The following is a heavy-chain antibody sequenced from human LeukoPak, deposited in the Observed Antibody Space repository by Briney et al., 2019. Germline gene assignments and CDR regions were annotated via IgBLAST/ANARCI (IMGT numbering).Heavy chain of an antibody. J-gene: IGHJ4*02. V-gene: IGHV3-23*01. CDR2: ISNNGGYT. CDR1: GFTFSSSA. Sequence: GGSLRLSCAASGFTFSSSAMSWVRQAPGKGLEWVSAISNNGGYTYYADSVQGRFTISRDNSKSTLCLQMNSLRAEDTAVYYCAKQLGYCSDGSCYSPYWGQGTLVTVSS. D-gene: IGHD2-15*01. CDR3: AKQLGYCSDGSCYSPY.